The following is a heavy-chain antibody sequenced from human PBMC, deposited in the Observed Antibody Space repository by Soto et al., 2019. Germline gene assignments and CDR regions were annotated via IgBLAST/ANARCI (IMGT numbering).Heavy chain of an antibody. D-gene: IGHD2-21*02. V-gene: IGHV4-34*01. CDR2: IYHSGST. Sequence: PSETLSLTCGVYGGSFSVYAWSWVRQPPGKGLEWIGEIYHSGSTNYNPSLKSRVTISVDKSKNQFSLKLSSVTAADTAVYYCARVTDGYYFDYWGQGTLVTVSS. CDR3: ARVTDGYYFDY. J-gene: IGHJ4*02. CDR1: GGSFSVYA.